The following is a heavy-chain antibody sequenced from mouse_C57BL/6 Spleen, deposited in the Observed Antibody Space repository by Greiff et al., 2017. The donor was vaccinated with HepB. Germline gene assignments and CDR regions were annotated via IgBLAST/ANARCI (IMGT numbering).Heavy chain of an antibody. D-gene: IGHD1-1*01. CDR3: ARGTTVFDY. Sequence: EVMLVESGGGLVKPGGSLKLSCAASGFTFSSYAMSWVRQTPEKRLEWVATISDGGSYTYYPDNVKGRFTISRDNAKNNLYLQMSHLKSEDTAMYYCARGTTVFDYWGQGTTLTVSS. V-gene: IGHV5-4*03. CDR1: GFTFSSYA. CDR2: ISDGGSYT. J-gene: IGHJ2*01.